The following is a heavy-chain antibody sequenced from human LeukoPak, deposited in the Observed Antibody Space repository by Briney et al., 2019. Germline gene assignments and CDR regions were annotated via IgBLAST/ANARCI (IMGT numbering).Heavy chain of an antibody. V-gene: IGHV3-48*01. Sequence: GGSLRLSCVASGFTFTTHNMNWVRQAPGKGLEWVSYISGSGDAIFYADSVQGRFTISRDNAKNSVYLQMNSLRAEDTAVYYCARDITGSFDYWGQGNLVTVSS. CDR3: ARDITGSFDY. CDR2: ISGSGDAI. D-gene: IGHD1-14*01. J-gene: IGHJ4*02. CDR1: GFTFTTHN.